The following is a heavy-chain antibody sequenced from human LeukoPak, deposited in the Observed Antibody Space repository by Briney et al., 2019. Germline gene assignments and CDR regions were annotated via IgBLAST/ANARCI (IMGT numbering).Heavy chain of an antibody. D-gene: IGHD6-13*01. CDR3: ARVPRYSSSWYELNWFDP. CDR1: GGTFSSYA. CDR2: IIPIFGTA. V-gene: IGHV1-69*06. Sequence: GSSVKVSCRASGGTFSSYAISWVRQAPGQGLEWMGGIIPIFGTANYAQKFQGRVTITADKSTSTAYVELSSLRSEDTAVYYCARVPRYSSSWYELNWFDPWGQGTLVTVSS. J-gene: IGHJ5*02.